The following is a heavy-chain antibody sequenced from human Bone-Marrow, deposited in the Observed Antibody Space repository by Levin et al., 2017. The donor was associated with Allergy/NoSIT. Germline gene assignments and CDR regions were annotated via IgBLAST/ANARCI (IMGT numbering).Heavy chain of an antibody. D-gene: IGHD3-10*02. CDR2: IDPTDSYT. V-gene: IGHV5-10-1*01. CDR1: GYPFSNYW. J-gene: IGHJ4*02. Sequence: GESLKISCKGSGYPFSNYWINWVRQMPGKGLEWIGRIDPTDSYTKYSPSFQGHVTISADKTTTTAYLQWSSLKASDPAIHFCERVIYKIVRGGSEYWGQGAPVTVSS. CDR3: ERVIYKIVRGGSEY.